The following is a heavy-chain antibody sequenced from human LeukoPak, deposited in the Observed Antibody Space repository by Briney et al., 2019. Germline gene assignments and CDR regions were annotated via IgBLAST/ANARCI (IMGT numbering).Heavy chain of an antibody. CDR2: IFHSGST. CDR3: ARHCSGGSCYSGWFDP. V-gene: IGHV4-38-2*02. J-gene: IGHJ5*02. Sequence: SQTLSLTCIVAAYSISSGFYWGWIRQPPGKGLEWIGSIFHSGSTYYNPSLKSRVTLSVDTFKNQFSLKLSSVTAADTAVYYCARHCSGGSCYSGWFDPWGQGNLVTVSS. D-gene: IGHD2-15*01. CDR1: AYSISSGFY.